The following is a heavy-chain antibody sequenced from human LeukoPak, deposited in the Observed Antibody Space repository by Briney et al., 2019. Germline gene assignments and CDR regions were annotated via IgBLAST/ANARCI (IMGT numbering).Heavy chain of an antibody. CDR2: ISSSSSYI. Sequence: PGGSLRLSCAASGFTFSSYSMNWVRQAPGKGLEWVSSISSSSSYIYYADSVKGRFIISRDNAKNSLSLQMNSLRAEDTAVYFCVRDNIAAAGDDNFDIWGQGTMVTVSS. V-gene: IGHV3-21*01. D-gene: IGHD6-13*01. J-gene: IGHJ3*02. CDR3: VRDNIAAAGDDNFDI. CDR1: GFTFSSYS.